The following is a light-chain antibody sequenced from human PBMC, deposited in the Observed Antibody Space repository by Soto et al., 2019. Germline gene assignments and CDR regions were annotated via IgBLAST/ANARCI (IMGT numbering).Light chain of an antibody. Sequence: QMTQSPSSLSESVGDRVTITCRASQSIATFLNWYQQKLGKAPKLLIYATSNLQGGVPSRFSGSGFGTDFTLTITSLQPEDFASYYCQQSSDSPQTFGQGTKVEI. V-gene: IGKV1-39*01. J-gene: IGKJ1*01. CDR1: QSIATF. CDR2: ATS. CDR3: QQSSDSPQT.